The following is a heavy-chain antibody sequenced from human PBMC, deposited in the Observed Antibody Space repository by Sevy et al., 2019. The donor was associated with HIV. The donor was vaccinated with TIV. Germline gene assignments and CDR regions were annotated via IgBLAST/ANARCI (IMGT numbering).Heavy chain of an antibody. Sequence: SETLSLTCTVFGGSISSYYWNWIRQPPGKGLEWIGYIYYSGSTNYNPSLKSRVTISVDMSKNQFSLKLSLVTAADTAVYYCARESPLGVEWELSRPQNWFDPWGQGTLVTVSS. J-gene: IGHJ5*02. CDR2: IYYSGST. CDR1: GGSISSYY. D-gene: IGHD1-26*01. V-gene: IGHV4-59*01. CDR3: ARESPLGVEWELSRPQNWFDP.